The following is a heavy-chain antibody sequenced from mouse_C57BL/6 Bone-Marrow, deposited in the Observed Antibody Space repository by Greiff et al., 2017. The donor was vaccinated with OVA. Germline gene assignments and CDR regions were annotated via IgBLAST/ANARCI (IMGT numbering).Heavy chain of an antibody. CDR2: IDPENGDT. Sequence: VQLQQSGAELVRPGASVKLSCTASGFNIKDDYMHWVKQRPEQGLEWIGWIDPENGDTEYASKFQGKATITADTSSNTAYRQLSSLTSEDTAVYYCTTDYDPYWYFDVWGTGTTVTVSS. J-gene: IGHJ1*03. D-gene: IGHD2-4*01. CDR3: TTDYDPYWYFDV. V-gene: IGHV14-4*01. CDR1: GFNIKDDY.